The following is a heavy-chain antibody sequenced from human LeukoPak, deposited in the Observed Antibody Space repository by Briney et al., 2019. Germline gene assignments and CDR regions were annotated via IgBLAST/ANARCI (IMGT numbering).Heavy chain of an antibody. V-gene: IGHV4-59*01. Sequence: PSETLSLTCTVSGGSISGYYWTWIRQPPGKGPEWIGYVSYSGSTYYNPSLKSRVTISVDTSKNQFSLNLRSVTAADTAVYYCARGYDYADKWGQGTLVTVSS. J-gene: IGHJ4*02. CDR2: VSYSGST. CDR3: ARGYDYADK. D-gene: IGHD3-16*01. CDR1: GGSISGYY.